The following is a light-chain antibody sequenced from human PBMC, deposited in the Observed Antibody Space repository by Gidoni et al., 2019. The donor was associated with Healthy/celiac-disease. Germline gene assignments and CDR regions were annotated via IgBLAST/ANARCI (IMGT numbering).Light chain of an antibody. CDR3: MQALQTPRT. V-gene: IGKV2-28*01. J-gene: IGKJ1*01. CDR1: QSLLHSNGYNY. CDR2: LCS. Sequence: DIVMTQYPLSLPVTPGEPASISCRSSQSLLHSNGYNYLDWYLQKPGQAPQLLIYLCSNRASGVPDRFSGSGSGTDFTLKISRVEAEDVGVYYCMQALQTPRTFGQGTKVEIK.